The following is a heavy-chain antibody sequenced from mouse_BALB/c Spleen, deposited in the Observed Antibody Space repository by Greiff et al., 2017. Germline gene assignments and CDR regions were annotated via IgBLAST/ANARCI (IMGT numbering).Heavy chain of an antibody. J-gene: IGHJ4*01. CDR3: ARYGNNAMDY. Sequence: QVQLQQSGAELVKPGASVKMSCKASGYTFTSYNMHWVKQTPGQGLEWIGAIYPGNGDTSYNQKFKGKATLTADKSSSTAYMQLSSLTSEDSAVYYCARYGNNAMDYWGQGTSVTVSS. V-gene: IGHV1-12*01. CDR1: GYTFTSYN. CDR2: IYPGNGDT. D-gene: IGHD2-1*01.